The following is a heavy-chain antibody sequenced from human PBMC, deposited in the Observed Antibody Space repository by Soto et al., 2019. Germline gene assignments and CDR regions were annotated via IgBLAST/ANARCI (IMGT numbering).Heavy chain of an antibody. V-gene: IGHV3-11*01. CDR1: GFTFSDYY. Sequence: QVQLVESGGGLVQPGGSLRLSCAASGFTFSDYYMSWIRQAPGKGLEWVSYISSSGSTIYYADSVKGRCTISRDNAKNSLYLKMNSQRAEDTAVYYCARLDGNSYDSGGYYDYYYGVDVWGQGTTVTVSS. CDR2: ISSSGSTI. J-gene: IGHJ6*02. CDR3: ARLDGNSYDSGGYYDYYYGVDV. D-gene: IGHD3-22*01.